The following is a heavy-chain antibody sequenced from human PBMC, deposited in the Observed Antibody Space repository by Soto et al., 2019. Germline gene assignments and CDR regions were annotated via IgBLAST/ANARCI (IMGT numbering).Heavy chain of an antibody. Sequence: GLDLEWLALIYWDDDKRYSPSLKSRLTITKDTSKNQVVLTMTNMDPVDTATYYCAHQIPLHRYYYGMDVWGQGTTVTVSS. J-gene: IGHJ6*02. CDR2: IYWDDDK. V-gene: IGHV2-5*02. D-gene: IGHD2-2*02. CDR3: AHQIPLHRYYYGMDV.